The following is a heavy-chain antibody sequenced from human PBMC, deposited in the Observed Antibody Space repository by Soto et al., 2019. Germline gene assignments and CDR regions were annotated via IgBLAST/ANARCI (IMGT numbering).Heavy chain of an antibody. D-gene: IGHD5-18*01. CDR3: ARLLTQPRWYGMDV. CDR2: IWYDGSNK. Sequence: GGSLRLSCAASGFTFSSYGMHWVRQAPGKGLEWVAVIWYDGSNKYYADSVKGRFTISRDNSKNTLYLQMNSLRAEDTAVYYCARLLTQPRWYGMDVWGQGTTVTVSS. CDR1: GFTFSSYG. V-gene: IGHV3-33*01. J-gene: IGHJ6*02.